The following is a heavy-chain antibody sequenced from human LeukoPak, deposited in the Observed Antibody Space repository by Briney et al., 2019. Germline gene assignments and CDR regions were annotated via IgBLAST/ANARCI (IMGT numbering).Heavy chain of an antibody. Sequence: ASVKVSCKASGYTFTSYAMHWVRQAPGQRLEWMGWINAGNGNTKYSQKFQGRVTITRDTSASTAYMELSSLRSEDTAVYYCASGYSSSWYYVYWGQGTLVTVSS. D-gene: IGHD6-13*01. CDR1: GYTFTSYA. CDR2: INAGNGNT. J-gene: IGHJ4*02. CDR3: ASGYSSSWYYVY. V-gene: IGHV1-3*01.